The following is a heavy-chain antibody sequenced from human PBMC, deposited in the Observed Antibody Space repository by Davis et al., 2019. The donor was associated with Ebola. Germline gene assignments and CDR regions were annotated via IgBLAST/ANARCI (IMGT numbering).Heavy chain of an antibody. Sequence: PGGSLRLSCAASGFTFSSYAMHWVRQAPGKGLEWVAVISYDGSNKYYADSVKGRFTISRDNSKNTLYLQMNSLRAEDTAVYYCAGSYRGSQDWFDPWGQGTLVAVSS. J-gene: IGHJ5*02. CDR3: AGSYRGSQDWFDP. V-gene: IGHV3-30-3*01. D-gene: IGHD1-26*01. CDR2: ISYDGSNK. CDR1: GFTFSSYA.